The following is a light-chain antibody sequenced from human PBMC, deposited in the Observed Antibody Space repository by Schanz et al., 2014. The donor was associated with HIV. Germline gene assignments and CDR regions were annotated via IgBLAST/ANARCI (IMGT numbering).Light chain of an antibody. V-gene: IGKV3-11*01. CDR2: DAS. CDR1: QSIGSQ. Sequence: EVVMTQSPDSLSVSPGERVTLSCRASQSIGSQLAWYQQRPGQSPSLLIYDASTRAAGIPARFSGSGSGTDFTLTISNLEPEDFGVYYCQQRSDWYTFGQGTKLEIK. J-gene: IGKJ2*01. CDR3: QQRSDWYT.